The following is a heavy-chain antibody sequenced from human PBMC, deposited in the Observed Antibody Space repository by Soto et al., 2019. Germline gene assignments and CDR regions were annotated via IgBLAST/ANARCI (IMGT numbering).Heavy chain of an antibody. CDR3: ARPFNFFYAFDI. CDR1: GGSISSSSYY. J-gene: IGHJ3*02. CDR2: IYYSGST. Sequence: PSETLSLTCTVSGGSISSSSYYWGWKRQPPGKGLEWIGSIYYSGSTYYNPSLNSRVTISVDTSKNQFSLQLSSLTAADTAVYYCARPFNFFYAFDIWGQGTMVTVS. V-gene: IGHV4-39*01. D-gene: IGHD1-1*01.